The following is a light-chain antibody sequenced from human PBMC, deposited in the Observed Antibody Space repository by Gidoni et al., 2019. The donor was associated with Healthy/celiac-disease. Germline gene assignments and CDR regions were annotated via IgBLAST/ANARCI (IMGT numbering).Light chain of an antibody. V-gene: IGLV1-44*01. CDR1: SSNIGSNT. CDR3: AAWDDSLNGVV. J-gene: IGLJ2*01. Sequence: QSVLTQPPSASGTPGQRVTISCSGCSSNIGSNTLNWYQQLPGTAPKLLNYSNNQRPSGVPDRFSGSKSGTSASLAISGLQSEDEADYYCAAWDDSLNGVVFGGGTKLTVL. CDR2: SNN.